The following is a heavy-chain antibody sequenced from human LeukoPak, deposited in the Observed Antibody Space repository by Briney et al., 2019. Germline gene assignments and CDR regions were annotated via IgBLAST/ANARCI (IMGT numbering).Heavy chain of an antibody. D-gene: IGHD4-11*01. Sequence: GGSLRLSCAASGFTFSDYYMSWIRQAPGKGLEWVSYISSSGSTIYYADSVKGRFTISRDNAKNSLYLQMNSLRAENTAVYYCARRGYSNYVYYFDYWGQGTLVTASS. CDR1: GFTFSDYY. J-gene: IGHJ4*02. CDR2: ISSSGSTI. CDR3: ARRGYSNYVYYFDY. V-gene: IGHV3-11*04.